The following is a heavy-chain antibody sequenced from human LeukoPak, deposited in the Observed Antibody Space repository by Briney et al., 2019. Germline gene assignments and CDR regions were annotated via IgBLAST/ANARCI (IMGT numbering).Heavy chain of an antibody. CDR1: GFTFSSYG. CDR3: ARGVQEVLGNCSSTSCYIGQSDLYYYYYMDV. J-gene: IGHJ6*03. V-gene: IGHV3-23*01. CDR2: ISGSGGST. D-gene: IGHD2-2*02. Sequence: GGSLRLSCAASGFTFSSYGMSWVRQAPGKGLEWVSAISGSGGSTDYADSVKGRFTISRDNFKNTLYLQMNSLRAEDTAVYYCARGVQEVLGNCSSTSCYIGQSDLYYYYYMDVWGKGTTVTISS.